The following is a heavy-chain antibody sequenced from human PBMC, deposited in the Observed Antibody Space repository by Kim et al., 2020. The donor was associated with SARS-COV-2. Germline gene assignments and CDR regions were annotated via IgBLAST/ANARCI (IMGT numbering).Heavy chain of an antibody. CDR1: GYTFTSYG. Sequence: ASVKVSCKASGYTFTSYGISWVRQAPGQGLEWMGWIRAYNGNTNYAQKLQGRVTMTTDTSTSTAYMELRSLRSDDTAVYYCARGAGGRYSAAFDIWGQGTMVTVSS. CDR2: IRAYNGNT. J-gene: IGHJ3*02. D-gene: IGHD1-1*01. CDR3: ARGAGGRYSAAFDI. V-gene: IGHV1-18*01.